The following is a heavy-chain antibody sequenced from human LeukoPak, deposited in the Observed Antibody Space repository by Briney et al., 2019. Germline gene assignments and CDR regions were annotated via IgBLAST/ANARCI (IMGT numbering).Heavy chain of an antibody. Sequence: SETLSLTCAVYGGSFSGYYWSWIRQPPGKGLEWIGEINHSGSTNYNPSLKSRVTISVDTSKNQFSLKLSSVTAADTAVYYCAREIAAAGNWFDPWGQGTLATVSS. V-gene: IGHV4-34*01. D-gene: IGHD6-13*01. CDR2: INHSGST. CDR1: GGSFSGYY. J-gene: IGHJ5*02. CDR3: AREIAAAGNWFDP.